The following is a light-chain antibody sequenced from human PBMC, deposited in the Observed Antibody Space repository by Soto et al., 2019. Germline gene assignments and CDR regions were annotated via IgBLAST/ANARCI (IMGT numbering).Light chain of an antibody. V-gene: IGKV1-8*01. CDR3: QQYYSYPRT. Sequence: AIRMTQSPSSLSASTGDRVTIPCRASQGISSYLAWYQQKPGKAPKLLIYAASTLQSGVPSRFSGSGSGTDFTLTISCLQSEDVATYYCQQYYSYPRTFGQGTKVDI. CDR2: AAS. CDR1: QGISSY. J-gene: IGKJ1*01.